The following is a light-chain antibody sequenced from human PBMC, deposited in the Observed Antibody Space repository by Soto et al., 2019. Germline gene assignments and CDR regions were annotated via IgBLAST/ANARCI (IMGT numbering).Light chain of an antibody. CDR3: QQYNGYVLT. J-gene: IGKJ4*01. CDR1: QDVTHY. Sequence: DIQMTQSPSSVSASVGDRVTLTCRASQDVTHYVAWYQQSPGKVPKLLIYDASTLQSGVPSRFSGSGSGTEFTLTISSLQPEDFASYYCQQYNGYVLTFGGGTKVEIK. V-gene: IGKV1-27*01. CDR2: DAS.